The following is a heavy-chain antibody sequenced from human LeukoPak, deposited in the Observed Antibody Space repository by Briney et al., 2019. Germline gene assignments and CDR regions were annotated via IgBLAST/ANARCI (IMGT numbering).Heavy chain of an antibody. CDR3: ARPHFDAFDI. V-gene: IGHV3-30*04. CDR2: ISYDGSNK. Sequence: PGGSLRLSCAASGFTFSSYAMHWVRQAPGKGLEWVAVISYDGSNKYYADSVKGRFTISRDNSKNTLYLQMNSLRAEDTAVYYCARPHFDAFDIWGQGKMVTASS. CDR1: GFTFSSYA. J-gene: IGHJ3*02. D-gene: IGHD3-3*02.